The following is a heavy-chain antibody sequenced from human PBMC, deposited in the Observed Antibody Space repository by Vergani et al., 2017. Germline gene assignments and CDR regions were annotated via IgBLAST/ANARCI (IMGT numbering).Heavy chain of an antibody. D-gene: IGHD3-3*01. V-gene: IGHV3-48*03. J-gene: IGHJ5*02. Sequence: ESVKGRFTISRDNAKNSLYLQMNSLRAEDTAVYYCARVSGGLRFFPFGTRPPRTWGQGTLVTVSS. CDR3: ARVSGGLRFFPFGTRPPRT.